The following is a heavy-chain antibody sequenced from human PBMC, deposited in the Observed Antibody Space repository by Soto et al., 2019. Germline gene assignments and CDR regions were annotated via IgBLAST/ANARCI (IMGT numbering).Heavy chain of an antibody. J-gene: IGHJ3*02. CDR1: GYTFTSYG. CDR2: ISAYNGNT. CDR3: ARVQELLTSEAFDI. D-gene: IGHD3-9*01. V-gene: IGHV1-18*01. Sequence: ASGYTFTSYGISWVRQAPGQGLEWMGWISAYNGNTNYAQKLQGRVTMTTDTSTSTAYMELRSLRSDDTAVYYCARVQELLTSEAFDIWGQGTMVTVSS.